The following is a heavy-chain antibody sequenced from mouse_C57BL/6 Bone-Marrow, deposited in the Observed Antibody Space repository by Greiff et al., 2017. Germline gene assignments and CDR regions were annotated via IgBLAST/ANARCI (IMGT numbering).Heavy chain of an antibody. D-gene: IGHD2-2*01. Sequence: QVQLKESGPGLVAPSQSLSITCTVSGFSLTSYAISWVRQPPGKGLEWLGVLWTGGGTNYNSALKSRLSISKDNSKSQVFLKMNSLQTDDTARYYCARNGYDGPPWFAYWGQGTLVTVSA. CDR2: LWTGGGT. V-gene: IGHV2-9-1*01. CDR1: GFSLTSYA. CDR3: ARNGYDGPPWFAY. J-gene: IGHJ3*01.